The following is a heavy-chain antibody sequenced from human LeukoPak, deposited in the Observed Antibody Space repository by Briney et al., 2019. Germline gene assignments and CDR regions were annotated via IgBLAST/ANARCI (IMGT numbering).Heavy chain of an antibody. D-gene: IGHD3-3*01. CDR1: GGSISSHY. V-gene: IGHV4-4*07. Sequence: PSETLSLTCTVSGGSISSHYWSWIRQPAGKGLEWIGRIYTSGSTNYNPSLKSRVTMSVDTSKNQFSLKLSSVTAADTAVYYCARSSNYDFWSGYWGLVYWGQGTLVTVSS. CDR3: ARSSNYDFWSGYWGLVY. J-gene: IGHJ4*02. CDR2: IYTSGST.